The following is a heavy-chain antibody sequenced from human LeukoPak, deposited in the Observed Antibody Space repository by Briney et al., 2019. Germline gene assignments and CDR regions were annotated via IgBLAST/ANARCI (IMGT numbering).Heavy chain of an antibody. J-gene: IGHJ4*02. CDR1: GFTFSSYW. Sequence: GGSLRLSCAASGFTFSSYWMHWVRQAPGKGLVWVSRINSDGSSTSYADSVKGRFTISTDNAKNTLYLQMNSLRAEDTAVYYCARAPTLYGSGPVLDYWGQGTLVTVSS. V-gene: IGHV3-74*01. CDR2: INSDGSST. CDR3: ARAPTLYGSGPVLDY. D-gene: IGHD3-10*01.